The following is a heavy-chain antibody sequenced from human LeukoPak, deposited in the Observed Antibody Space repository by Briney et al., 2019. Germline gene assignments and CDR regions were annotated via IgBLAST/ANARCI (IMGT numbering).Heavy chain of an antibody. J-gene: IGHJ4*02. D-gene: IGHD5-12*01. CDR1: GFTFSSYA. Sequence: GGSLRLSCAASGFTFSSYAMSWVRQTPGGLEWVSAISASGGSTYYADSVEGRFTISRDNSKNTLYLQTNSLTAEDTAVYYCAKVLKTGTRLPWGYGLDVWGQGTLVTVSS. CDR2: ISASGGST. V-gene: IGHV3-23*01. CDR3: AKVLKTGTRLPWGYGLDV.